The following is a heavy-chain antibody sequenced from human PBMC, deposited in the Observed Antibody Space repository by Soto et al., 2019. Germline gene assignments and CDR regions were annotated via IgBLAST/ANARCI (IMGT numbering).Heavy chain of an antibody. CDR2: ISYDGRNK. CDR1: GFTLSEYT. J-gene: IGHJ4*02. Sequence: GSLRLSCAASGFTLSEYTIHWVRQAPGKGLEWVAVISYDGRNKYYVDSVEGRFTISRDNSKNTLYLQVNGLRVEDTAVYYCGSSDSQVAIDYWGQGTLVTVSS. V-gene: IGHV3-30*04. CDR3: GSSDSQVAIDY. D-gene: IGHD5-18*01.